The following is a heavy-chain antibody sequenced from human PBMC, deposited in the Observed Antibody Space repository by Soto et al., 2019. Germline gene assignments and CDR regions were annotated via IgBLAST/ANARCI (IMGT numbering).Heavy chain of an antibody. V-gene: IGHV3-23*01. CDR3: AKCAGSGWFPDY. J-gene: IGHJ4*02. CDR2: ISGSGNNT. CDR1: GFTFSSYA. Sequence: ESGGGLVQPGGSLSLSCAASGFTFSSYAMRWVRQAPGKGLEWVSAISGSGNNTYYADSVKGRFTISRDNSKNTLYLQVSSLRAEETAVYYCAKCAGSGWFPDYWGQGTLVTVSS. D-gene: IGHD6-19*01.